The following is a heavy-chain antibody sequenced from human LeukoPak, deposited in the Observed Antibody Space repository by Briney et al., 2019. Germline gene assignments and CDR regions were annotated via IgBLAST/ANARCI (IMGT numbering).Heavy chain of an antibody. Sequence: GASVKVSCKASGYTFTSYDINWVRQATGQGLEWMGWMNPNSGNTGYAQKFQGRVTITRNTSISTAYMELSSLRSEDTAVYYCARGLRGPRYDFWSGYYPNYYYYYMDVWGKGTTVTASS. V-gene: IGHV1-8*03. CDR2: MNPNSGNT. CDR1: GYTFTSYD. J-gene: IGHJ6*03. CDR3: ARGLRGPRYDFWSGYYPNYYYYYMDV. D-gene: IGHD3-3*01.